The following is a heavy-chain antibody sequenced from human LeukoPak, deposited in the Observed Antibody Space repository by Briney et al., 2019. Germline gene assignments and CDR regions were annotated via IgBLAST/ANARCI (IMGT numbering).Heavy chain of an antibody. D-gene: IGHD3-16*01. V-gene: IGHV1-69*05. Sequence: SVNLSCKSSGGTFSIYAFSWVRHAHEPGMEWMGGIIPNFGTANYAQQFQGRGTITTNDSTSTAYIELSSLRSEDTAVYYCAAATELWYYYFVYWGQGTLVTVSS. CDR2: IIPNFGTA. CDR3: AAATELWYYYFVY. J-gene: IGHJ4*02. CDR1: GGTFSIYA.